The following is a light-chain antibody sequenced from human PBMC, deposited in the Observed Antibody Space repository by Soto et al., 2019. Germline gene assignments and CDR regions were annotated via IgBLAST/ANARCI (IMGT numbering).Light chain of an antibody. CDR2: EVS. CDR1: SSDVGGYNY. J-gene: IGLJ1*01. CDR3: SSYTSSNTYV. Sequence: QSVLTQPASVSGSPGQSITISCTGTSSDVGGYNYVSWYQQHPGKAPKLMIYEVSNRPSGVSNRFSGSKSGNTAALTISGLPAEDEADYYCSSYTSSNTYVFATGTKLTVL. V-gene: IGLV2-14*01.